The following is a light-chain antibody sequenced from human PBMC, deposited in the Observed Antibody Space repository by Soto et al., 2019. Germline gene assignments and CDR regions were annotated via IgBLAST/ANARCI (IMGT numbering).Light chain of an antibody. Sequence: DIQMTKSPSTLSASVGDRVTITCRASQSISSWLAWYQQKPGKAPKLLIYKASSLESGVPSRFSGSGSGTEFTLTISSLQPYDFATYYCQQFNNYPWTFGQGTRVEIK. V-gene: IGKV1-5*03. CDR2: KAS. CDR1: QSISSW. CDR3: QQFNNYPWT. J-gene: IGKJ1*01.